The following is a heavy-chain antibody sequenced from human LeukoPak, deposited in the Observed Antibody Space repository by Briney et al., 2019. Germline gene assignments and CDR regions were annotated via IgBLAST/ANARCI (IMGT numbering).Heavy chain of an antibody. Sequence: GGSLRLSCAASGFTFDDYGMSWVPQAPGKALEWVSGINWNGGSTGYADSVKGRFTISRDNAKNSLYLQMNSLRAEDTALYYCARDDSSITGTKRHWGQGTLVTVSS. J-gene: IGHJ4*02. CDR2: INWNGGST. D-gene: IGHD1-7*01. CDR1: GFTFDDYG. CDR3: ARDDSSITGTKRH. V-gene: IGHV3-20*04.